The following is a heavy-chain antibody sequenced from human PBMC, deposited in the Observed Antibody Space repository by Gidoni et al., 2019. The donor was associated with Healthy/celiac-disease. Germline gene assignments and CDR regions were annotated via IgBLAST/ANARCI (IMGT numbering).Heavy chain of an antibody. Sequence: EVQLLESGGGLVQPGGSLRLSCAASGFTCSSYAMSWVRQAPGKGLAWVSAISGSGGSTYYADSVKSRFTISRDNSKNTVYLQMNSLRAEDTAVYYCAKKVGATVLNYYYSMDVWGQGTTVTVSS. CDR2: ISGSGGST. CDR3: AKKVGATVLNYYYSMDV. J-gene: IGHJ6*02. V-gene: IGHV3-23*01. CDR1: GFTCSSYA. D-gene: IGHD1-26*01.